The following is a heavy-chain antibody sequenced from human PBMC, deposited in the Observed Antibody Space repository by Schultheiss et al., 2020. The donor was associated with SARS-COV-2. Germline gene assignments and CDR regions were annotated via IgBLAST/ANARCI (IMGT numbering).Heavy chain of an antibody. J-gene: IGHJ5*02. CDR3: ARRAARSGGFDP. Sequence: GGSLRLSCAASGFTFSSYWMHWVRQAPGKGLVWVSRINSDGSSTSYADSVNGRFTISRDNAKSTLYLQMTTLRAEDTAVYYCARRAARSGGFDPWGQGTLVTVSS. V-gene: IGHV3-74*01. CDR1: GFTFSSYW. D-gene: IGHD6-6*01. CDR2: INSDGSST.